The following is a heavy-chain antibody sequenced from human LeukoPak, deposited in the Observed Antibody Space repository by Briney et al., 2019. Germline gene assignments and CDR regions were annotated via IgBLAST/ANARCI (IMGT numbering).Heavy chain of an antibody. J-gene: IGHJ4*02. Sequence: GESLKISCKGSGYSCTSYWIGWVRQMPGKGLEWIGIIYPGDSDTRYSPSFQGQVTISADKSISTAYLQWSSLKASDTAMYYCAVRLGSGWAYFDYWGQGTLVTVSS. CDR2: IYPGDSDT. D-gene: IGHD6-19*01. CDR1: GYSCTSYW. CDR3: AVRLGSGWAYFDY. V-gene: IGHV5-51*01.